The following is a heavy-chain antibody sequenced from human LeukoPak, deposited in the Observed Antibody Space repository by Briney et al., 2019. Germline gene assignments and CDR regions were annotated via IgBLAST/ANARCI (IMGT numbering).Heavy chain of an antibody. CDR2: INHSGST. D-gene: IGHD3-10*01. V-gene: IGHV4-34*01. CDR3: ARRGAWFGELFDY. J-gene: IGHJ4*02. CDR1: GGSFSGYY. Sequence: SETLSLTCAVYGGSFSGYYWSWIRQPPGKGLEWIGEINHSGSTNYNPSLKSRVTISVDTSKNQFSLKLSSVTAADTAVYYCARRGAWFGELFDYWGQGILVTVSS.